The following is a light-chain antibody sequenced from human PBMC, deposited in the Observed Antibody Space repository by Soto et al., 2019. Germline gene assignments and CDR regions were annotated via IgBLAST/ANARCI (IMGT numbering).Light chain of an antibody. CDR1: QSVSSNY. CDR2: GAS. V-gene: IGKV3-20*01. J-gene: IGKJ1*01. Sequence: EIVLTQSPGTLSLSPGERATLSCRASQSVSSNYITWYQQKPGQAPRRLIFGASSRATGIPDRFSGSGSGTEFTLTISSLQSEDFAVYYCQQYSIWRTFGQGTKVDIK. CDR3: QQYSIWRT.